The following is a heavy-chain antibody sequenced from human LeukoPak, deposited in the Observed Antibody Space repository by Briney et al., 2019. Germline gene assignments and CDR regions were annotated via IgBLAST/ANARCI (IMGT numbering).Heavy chain of an antibody. D-gene: IGHD5-18*01. J-gene: IGHJ4*02. CDR2: IYSGGST. Sequence: GGSLRLSCAASGFTVSSNYMSWVRQAPGKGLEWVSVIYSGGSTYYADSVKGRFTISRDNSKNTLYLQMNSLRAEDTAVYYCARVERYSLWSPDYWGQGTLVTVSS. CDR1: GFTVSSNY. V-gene: IGHV3-66*01. CDR3: ARVERYSLWSPDY.